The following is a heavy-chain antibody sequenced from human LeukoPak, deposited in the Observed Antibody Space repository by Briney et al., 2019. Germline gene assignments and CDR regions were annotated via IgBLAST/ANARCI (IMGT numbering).Heavy chain of an antibody. CDR3: ARFARTRRDGYNPVTTRVDY. V-gene: IGHV4-39*07. J-gene: IGHJ4*02. D-gene: IGHD5-24*01. CDR1: GGSISSSSYY. CDR2: IYYSGST. Sequence: SETLSLTCTVSGGSISSSSYYWGWIRQPPGKGLEWIGSIYYSGSTYYNPSLKSRVTISVDTSKNQFSLKLSSVTAADTAVYYCARFARTRRDGYNPVTTRVDYWGQGTLVTVSS.